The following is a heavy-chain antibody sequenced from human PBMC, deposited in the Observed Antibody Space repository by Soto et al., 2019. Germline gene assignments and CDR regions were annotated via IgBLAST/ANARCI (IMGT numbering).Heavy chain of an antibody. CDR3: ANPPYRLGGMDV. D-gene: IGHD3-16*01. CDR1: GFTFSSYA. V-gene: IGHV3-23*01. Sequence: GGSLRLSCAASGFTFSSYAMSWVRQAPGKGLEWVSAISGSGGSTYYTDSVKGRFTISRDNSKNTLYLQMNSLRAEDTAVYYCANPPYRLGGMDVWGQGTTVTVSS. J-gene: IGHJ6*02. CDR2: ISGSGGST.